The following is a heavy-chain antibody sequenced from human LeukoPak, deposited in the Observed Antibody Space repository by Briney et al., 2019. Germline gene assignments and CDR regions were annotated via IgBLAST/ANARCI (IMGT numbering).Heavy chain of an antibody. V-gene: IGHV4-4*02. CDR2: IYHSGST. CDR1: GGSISSSNW. CDR3: AGGIGVTNYYYYMDV. J-gene: IGHJ6*03. Sequence: PSETLSLTCAVSGGSISSSNWWSWVRQPPGKGLGWIGEIYHSGSTNYNPSLKSRVTISVDKSKNQFSLKLSSVTAADTAVYYCAGGIGVTNYYYYMDVWGKGTTVTVSS. D-gene: IGHD4-17*01.